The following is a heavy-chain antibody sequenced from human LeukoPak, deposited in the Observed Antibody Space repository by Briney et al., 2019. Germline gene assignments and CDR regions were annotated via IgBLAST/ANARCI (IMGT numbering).Heavy chain of an antibody. D-gene: IGHD6-13*01. CDR2: IYYSGST. Sequence: TPSETLSLTCTVSGGSISSSSYYWGWIRQPPGKGLEWIGSIYYSGSTYYNPSLKSRVTISVDTSKNQFSLKLSSVTAADTAVYYCARVFSYSSSWHWGFDYWGQGTLVTVSS. J-gene: IGHJ4*02. V-gene: IGHV4-39*01. CDR3: ARVFSYSSSWHWGFDY. CDR1: GGSISSSSYY.